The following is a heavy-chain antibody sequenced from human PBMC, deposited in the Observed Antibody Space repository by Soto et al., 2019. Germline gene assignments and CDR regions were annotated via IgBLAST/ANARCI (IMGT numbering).Heavy chain of an antibody. Sequence: WASVKVSCKASGYTFTSYGISWVRQAPEQGLEWMGWISSYNGNTNYAQMLQGRVTMTTDTSTSTAYMEVRSLTSDDTAVYYCARDSGAAAIRSLDFWGQGTLVTVSS. J-gene: IGHJ4*02. CDR1: GYTFTSYG. CDR3: ARDSGAAAIRSLDF. CDR2: ISSYNGNT. V-gene: IGHV1-18*01. D-gene: IGHD2-2*01.